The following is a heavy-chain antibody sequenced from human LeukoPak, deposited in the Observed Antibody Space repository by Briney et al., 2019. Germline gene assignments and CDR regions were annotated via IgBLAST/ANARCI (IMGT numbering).Heavy chain of an antibody. Sequence: GGSLRLSCAASGFTFSSYSMNWVRQAPGKGLEWVSSISSSSSYIYYADSVKGRFTISRDNAKNSLYLQMNSLRAEDTAVYYCAREDNWNFPPMDVWAKGTTVTVSS. J-gene: IGHJ6*04. CDR2: ISSSSSYI. D-gene: IGHD1-7*01. V-gene: IGHV3-21*01. CDR3: AREDNWNFPPMDV. CDR1: GFTFSSYS.